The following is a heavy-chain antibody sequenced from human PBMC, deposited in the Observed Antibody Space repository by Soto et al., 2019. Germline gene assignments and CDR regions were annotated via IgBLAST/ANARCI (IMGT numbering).Heavy chain of an antibody. J-gene: IGHJ4*02. V-gene: IGHV1-69*06. CDR3: ASDYYDSSGYYGGY. Sequence: QVQLVQSGAEVKKPGSSVKVSCKASGGTFTNHAISWVRQAPGQGLEWMGGIIPIFGTANYAQRFQGRVTITADKSTSTAYMEVRSLRSEDTAVYYCASDYYDSSGYYGGYWGQGTLVTVSS. CDR1: GGTFTNHA. CDR2: IIPIFGTA. D-gene: IGHD3-22*01.